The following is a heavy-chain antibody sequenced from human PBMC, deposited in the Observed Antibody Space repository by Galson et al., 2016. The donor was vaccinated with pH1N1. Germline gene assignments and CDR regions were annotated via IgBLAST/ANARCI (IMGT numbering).Heavy chain of an antibody. J-gene: IGHJ4*02. CDR1: GFTFSGYS. V-gene: IGHV3-48*04. D-gene: IGHD5-18*01. CDR2: INSRGTST. CDR3: ARDLSGFTYGYRSSYFDL. Sequence: SLRLSCAGSGFTFSGYSMDWVRQAPGRGPEWISYINSRGTSTIYSESVKGRFTVSRDNGQNSLYLEMNTLRVEDTAVYYCARDLSGFTYGYRSSYFDLWGQGALVIVSP.